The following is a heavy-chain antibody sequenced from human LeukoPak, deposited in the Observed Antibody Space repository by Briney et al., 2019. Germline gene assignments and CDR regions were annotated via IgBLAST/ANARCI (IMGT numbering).Heavy chain of an antibody. V-gene: IGHV4-59*01. CDR1: GGSISSYY. D-gene: IGHD1-26*01. CDR3: ARTSGSYSDY. Sequence: SETLSLTCTASGGSISSYYWSWIRQPPGKGLEWIGYIYYSGSTNYNPSLKSRVTISVDTSKNQFSLKLSSVTAADTAVYYCARTSGSYSDYWGQGTLVTVSS. J-gene: IGHJ4*02. CDR2: IYYSGST.